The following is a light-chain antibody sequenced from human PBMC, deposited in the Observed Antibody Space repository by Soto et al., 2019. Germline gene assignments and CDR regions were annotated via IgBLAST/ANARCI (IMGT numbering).Light chain of an antibody. V-gene: IGKV3-20*01. CDR2: GAS. CDR3: QQYGSSAIT. J-gene: IGKJ5*01. Sequence: EIVLTQSPGTLSLSPGERATLSCRASQSVSSSYLAWYQQKPGQAPRLLIYGASNRATGIPDRFSGSGSGTDFTLTISRLEPEDFALYYCQQYGSSAITFGQGTRLEMK. CDR1: QSVSSSY.